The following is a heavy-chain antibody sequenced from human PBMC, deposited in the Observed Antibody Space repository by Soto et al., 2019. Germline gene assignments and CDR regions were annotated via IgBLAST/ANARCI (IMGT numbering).Heavy chain of an antibody. CDR3: ARSNLNYGVLKYYGMDV. V-gene: IGHV1-2*04. Sequence: ASVKVSCKASGYTFTGYYMHWVRQAPGQGLEWMGWINPNSGGTNYAQKFQGWVTMTRDTSISTAYMELSRLRSDDTAVYYCARSNLNYGVLKYYGMDVWGQGTTVTVSS. J-gene: IGHJ6*02. CDR1: GYTFTGYY. CDR2: INPNSGGT. D-gene: IGHD1-7*01.